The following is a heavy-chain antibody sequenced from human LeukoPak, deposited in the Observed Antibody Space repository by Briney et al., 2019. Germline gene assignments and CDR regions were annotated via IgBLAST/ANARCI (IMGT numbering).Heavy chain of an antibody. Sequence: GGSLRLSCVASGFSFSNYAMNWVRQAPGKGLEWVAIITGSGGRTYYADSVKGRFTISRDNSKDTLYLQMNSLTAEDTALYYCTRDSGTYNWFDPWGQGTLVTVSS. V-gene: IGHV3-23*01. D-gene: IGHD1-26*01. CDR2: ITGSGGRT. CDR3: TRDSGTYNWFDP. CDR1: GFSFSNYA. J-gene: IGHJ5*02.